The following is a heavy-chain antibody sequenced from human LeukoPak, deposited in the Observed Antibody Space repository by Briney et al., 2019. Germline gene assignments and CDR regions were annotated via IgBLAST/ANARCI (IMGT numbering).Heavy chain of an antibody. V-gene: IGHV3-53*01. J-gene: IGHJ6*03. CDR3: ARDRAGYYMDL. CDR2: IYSGGST. CDR1: GFTVSSNY. Sequence: GGSLRLSCAASGFTVSSNYMSCVRQAPGKGLEWVSVIYSGGSTYYADSVKGRFTISRDNSKNTLYLQMNSLRAEDTAVYYCARDRAGYYMDLWGKGTTVTVSS.